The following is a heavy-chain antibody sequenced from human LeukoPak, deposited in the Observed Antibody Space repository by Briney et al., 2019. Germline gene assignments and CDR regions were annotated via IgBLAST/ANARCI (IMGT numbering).Heavy chain of an antibody. V-gene: IGHV3-7*01. CDR1: GFIFRNCR. CDR2: INEDGSEK. CDR3: LSGPGH. J-gene: IGHJ4*02. Sequence: GGSLRLSCEAAGFIFRNCRMGWVRQARGRGREWVANINEDGSEKYYVDSVRGGFTISREYAKNSLYLQMNIVRPEDRVVFYCLSGPGHCGQGILVTVSS.